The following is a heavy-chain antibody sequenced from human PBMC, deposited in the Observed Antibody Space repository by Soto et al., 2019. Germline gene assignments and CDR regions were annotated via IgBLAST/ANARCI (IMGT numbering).Heavy chain of an antibody. CDR3: ARYYYDSSGLTYDYFDY. CDR2: ISYDGSNK. CDR1: GFTFSSYG. Sequence: PGGSLRLSCAASGFTFSSYGMHWVRQAPGKGLEWVAVISYDGSNKYYADSVKGRFTISRDNSKNTLYLQMNSLRAEDTAVYYCARYYYDSSGLTYDYFDYWGQGTLVTVSS. J-gene: IGHJ4*02. V-gene: IGHV3-30*03. D-gene: IGHD3-22*01.